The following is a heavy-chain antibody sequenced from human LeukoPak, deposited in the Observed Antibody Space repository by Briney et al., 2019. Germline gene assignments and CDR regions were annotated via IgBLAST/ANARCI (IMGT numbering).Heavy chain of an antibody. D-gene: IGHD3-10*01. CDR1: GGSINNSY. CDR2: IYYSGST. Sequence: SETLSLTCTVSGGSINNSYWTWIRQPPGKGLEWIGHIYYSGSTNYSPSLKSRVTISVDTSKNQFSLKLTSVIVADTAVYYCARDSGTTGEVKFDPWGQGTLVTVSS. V-gene: IGHV4-59*12. CDR3: ARDSGTTGEVKFDP. J-gene: IGHJ5*02.